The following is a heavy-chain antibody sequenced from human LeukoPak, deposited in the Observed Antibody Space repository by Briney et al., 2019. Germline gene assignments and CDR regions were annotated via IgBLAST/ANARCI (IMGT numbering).Heavy chain of an antibody. V-gene: IGHV3-21*01. Sequence: GGSLRLSCAASGFTLSNYSMNWVRQAPGKGLEWIAFISSSSSYIFYADSLKGRFTISRDNAKNSLYLQMNSLRADDTAVYYCARDLAYGDDGLWGQGTLVTVSS. J-gene: IGHJ4*02. CDR2: ISSSSSYI. D-gene: IGHD4-17*01. CDR1: GFTLSNYS. CDR3: ARDLAYGDDGL.